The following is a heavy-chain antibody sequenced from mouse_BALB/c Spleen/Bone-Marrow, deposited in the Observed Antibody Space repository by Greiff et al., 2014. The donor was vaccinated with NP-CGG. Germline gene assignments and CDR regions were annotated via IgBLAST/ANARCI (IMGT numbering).Heavy chain of an antibody. CDR2: IYPGDGDT. CDR1: GYAFSSSW. D-gene: IGHD2-4*01. V-gene: IGHV1-82*01. CDR3: ARWGITSHYFDY. J-gene: IGHJ2*01. Sequence: VQLQQSGPELMKPGASVKISCKASGYAFSSSWMNWVKQRPGQGLEWIGRIYPGDGDTNYNGKFKGKATLTADKSSSTAYTQLSSLTSVDSAVYFCARWGITSHYFDYWGQGTTLTVSS.